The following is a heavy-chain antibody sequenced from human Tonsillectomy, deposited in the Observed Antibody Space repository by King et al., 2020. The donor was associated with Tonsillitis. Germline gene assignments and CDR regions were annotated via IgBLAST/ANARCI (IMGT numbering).Heavy chain of an antibody. V-gene: IGHV4-59*01. Sequence: VQLQESGPGLVKPSETLSLTCTVSGGSISSYYWTWLRQPPGQGLEWIGYIYYSGSTKYNPSLESRVTISVDTTKNQFSLKLNSVTAADTAVYYCARERVAAAGFDCWGQGNLVTVSS. CDR3: ARERVAAAGFDC. CDR2: IYYSGST. D-gene: IGHD6-13*01. J-gene: IGHJ4*02. CDR1: GGSISSYY.